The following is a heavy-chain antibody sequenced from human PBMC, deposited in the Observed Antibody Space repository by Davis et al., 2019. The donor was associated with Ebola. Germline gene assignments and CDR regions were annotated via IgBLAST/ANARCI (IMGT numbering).Heavy chain of an antibody. V-gene: IGHV1-46*01. J-gene: IGHJ4*02. CDR1: GYTFTGYY. Sequence: ASVKVSCKASGYTFTGYYMHWVRQAPGQGLEWMGIINPSGGSTSYAQKFQGRVTMTRDTSTSTVYMELSSLRSEDTAVYYCAKTGMSGGYFDYWGQGTLVTVSS. D-gene: IGHD3-9*01. CDR3: AKTGMSGGYFDY. CDR2: INPSGGST.